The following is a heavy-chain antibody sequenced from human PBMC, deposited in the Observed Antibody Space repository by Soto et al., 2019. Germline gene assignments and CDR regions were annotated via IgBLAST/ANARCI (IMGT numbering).Heavy chain of an antibody. J-gene: IGHJ5*02. CDR3: ARDMHAGFTHYFDP. D-gene: IGHD1-26*01. CDR2: IHHSGST. Sequence: SETLSLTCSVSAVPGGSITSSHWWSWVRQPPGKGLEWIGEIHHSGSTNYNPSLKSRVSISVDKSKSQFSLKLYSVTAADTAVYYCARDMHAGFTHYFDPWGQGTLVTVSS. V-gene: IGHV4-4*02. CDR1: AVPGGSITSSHW.